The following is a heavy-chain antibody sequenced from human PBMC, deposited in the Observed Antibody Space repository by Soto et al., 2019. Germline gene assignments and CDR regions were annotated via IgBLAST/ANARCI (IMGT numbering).Heavy chain of an antibody. CDR2: IIPIFGTA. D-gene: IGHD6-13*01. Sequence: QVQLVQSGAEVKKPGSSVKVSCKASGGTFSSYAISWVRQAPGQGLEWMGGIIPIFGTAHYAQKFQARVTITADESPSTAYMELSSLRSEDTAVYYGAAEYSSLKGEVSWGQGTLVTVSS. CDR3: AAEYSSLKGEVS. V-gene: IGHV1-69*01. J-gene: IGHJ4*02. CDR1: GGTFSSYA.